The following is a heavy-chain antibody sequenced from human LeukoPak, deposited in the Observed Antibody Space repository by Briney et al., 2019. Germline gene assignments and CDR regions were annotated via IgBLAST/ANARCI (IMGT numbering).Heavy chain of an antibody. D-gene: IGHD3-22*01. CDR1: GFTFSSYN. CDR2: IGSSSSYR. CDR3: ARDFYYDSSGC. Sequence: GGSLRLSCAASGFTFSSYNMNWVRQAPGKGLEWASSIGSSSSYRYYADSVRGRFTISRDNAKNSLYLQMNSLRAEDAAVYYCARDFYYDSSGCWGQGTLVTVSS. V-gene: IGHV3-21*01. J-gene: IGHJ4*02.